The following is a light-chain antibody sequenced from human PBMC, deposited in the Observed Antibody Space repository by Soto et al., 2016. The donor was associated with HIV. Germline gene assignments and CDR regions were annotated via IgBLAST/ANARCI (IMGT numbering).Light chain of an antibody. J-gene: IGLJ2*01. V-gene: IGLV3-19*01. CDR2: GKD. CDR1: SLRVHY. Sequence: SSELTQDPTVSVALGQTVRITCRGDSLRVHYASWYQQKPGQAPALVIYGKDNRPSGIPDRFSGSDSGNTASLTIAGAQAEDEADYYCNSRDSSGNHLVFGGGTKLTV. CDR3: NSRDSSGNHLV.